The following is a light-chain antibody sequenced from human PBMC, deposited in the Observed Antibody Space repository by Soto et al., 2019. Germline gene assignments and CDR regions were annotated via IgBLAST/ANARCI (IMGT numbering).Light chain of an antibody. CDR3: QQFHSFSPT. Sequence: DIQMTQSPSTLSASVEDRVTITCRASQSISSWLAGNQQKPGKAPKLLIYKESSLKSGVALRFSGSGSGTEFTLTISSLQPDDFATYYCQQFHSFSPTFGQGTKVEIK. J-gene: IGKJ1*01. CDR2: KES. CDR1: QSISSW. V-gene: IGKV1-5*03.